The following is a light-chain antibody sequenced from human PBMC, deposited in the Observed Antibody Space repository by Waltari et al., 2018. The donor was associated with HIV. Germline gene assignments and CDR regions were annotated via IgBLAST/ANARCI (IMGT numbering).Light chain of an antibody. CDR1: SSDVGSYNF. V-gene: IGLV2-23*01. CDR2: EGE. Sequence: QSALTQPASVSGSPGQSITISCTGTSSDVGSYNFVSWYQQHPGNAPKLIIYEGEKRPSGVSERFSGSKSGSTASLTITGLQAEDEADYYCCSYAGSSTYVVFGGGTQLTVL. CDR3: CSYAGSSTYVV. J-gene: IGLJ2*01.